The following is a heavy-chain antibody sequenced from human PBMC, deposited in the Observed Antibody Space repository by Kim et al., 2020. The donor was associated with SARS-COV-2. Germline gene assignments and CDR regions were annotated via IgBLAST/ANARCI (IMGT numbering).Heavy chain of an antibody. CDR1: GFTFSSYA. Sequence: GGSLRLSCAASGFTFSSYAMTWVRQAPGKGLEWVSVISGGGSSTYYADSVKGRFTISRDNSKNTLYLQMNSLRAEDTAVYYCAKDWFRNAYDEFDFWGQGTIVTVSS. J-gene: IGHJ4*02. V-gene: IGHV3-23*01. CDR3: AKDWFRNAYDEFDF. CDR2: ISGGGSST. D-gene: IGHD3-16*01.